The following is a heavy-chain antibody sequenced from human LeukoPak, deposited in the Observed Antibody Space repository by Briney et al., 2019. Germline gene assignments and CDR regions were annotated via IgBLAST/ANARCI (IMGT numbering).Heavy chain of an antibody. Sequence: ASVKVSCKASGYTFTSYGISWVRQAPGQGLEWTGWISAYNGNTNYAQKLQGRVTMTTDTSTSTAYMELRSLRSDDTAVYYCARDSSSAVAGTLWFDPWGQGTLVTVSS. CDR1: GYTFTSYG. J-gene: IGHJ5*02. CDR2: ISAYNGNT. V-gene: IGHV1-18*01. CDR3: ARDSSSAVAGTLWFDP. D-gene: IGHD6-19*01.